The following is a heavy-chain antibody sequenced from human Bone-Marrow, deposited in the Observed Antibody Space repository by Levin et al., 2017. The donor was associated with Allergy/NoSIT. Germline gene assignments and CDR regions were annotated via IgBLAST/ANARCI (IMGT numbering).Heavy chain of an antibody. D-gene: IGHD3-10*01. CDR3: ARESLSEELLDH. V-gene: IGHV3-33*01. Sequence: LSLTCAASGFRFSSHAMHWVRQAPGKGLEWVAVIWFDGKTKYLADSVSGRFAISRDNSNSTLFLNMDRLRADDTALYYCARESLSEELLDHWGQGTPVTVS. J-gene: IGHJ4*02. CDR2: IWFDGKTK. CDR1: GFRFSSHA.